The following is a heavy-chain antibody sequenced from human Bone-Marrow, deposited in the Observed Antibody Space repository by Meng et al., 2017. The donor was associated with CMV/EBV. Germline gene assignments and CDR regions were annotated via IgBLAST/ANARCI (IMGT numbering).Heavy chain of an antibody. Sequence: ETLSLTCTVSGYSISSGYYWGWIRQPPGKGLEWIGSIYHSGSTYYNPSLKSRVTISVDTSKNQFSLKLSSVTAADTAVYYCAKGSSSPYYFDYWGQGTLVTVSS. J-gene: IGHJ4*02. D-gene: IGHD6-6*01. CDR3: AKGSSSPYYFDY. CDR2: IYHSGST. CDR1: GYSISSGYY. V-gene: IGHV4-38-2*02.